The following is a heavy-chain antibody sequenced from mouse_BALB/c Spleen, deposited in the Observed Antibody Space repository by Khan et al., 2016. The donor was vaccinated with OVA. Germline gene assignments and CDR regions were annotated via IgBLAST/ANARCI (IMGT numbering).Heavy chain of an antibody. CDR3: ARKDYYDYDPFPY. D-gene: IGHD2-4*01. V-gene: IGHV3-2*02. J-gene: IGHJ3*01. CDR2: ISYSGNT. Sequence: EVQLVESGPGPVKPSQSLSLTCTVTGYSITSEYTWNWIRQFPGNKLEWMGFISYSGNTRYNPSLKSRIPITRDTSKNQFFLQLNSVTSEDTATDYCARKDYYDYDPFPYWGQGTLVTVSA. CDR1: GYSITSEYT.